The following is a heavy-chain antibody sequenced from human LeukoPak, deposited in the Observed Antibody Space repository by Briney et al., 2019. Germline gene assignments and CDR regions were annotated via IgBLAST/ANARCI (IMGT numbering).Heavy chain of an antibody. CDR3: AREGGSSSWSATAFNWSDP. J-gene: IGHJ5*02. Sequence: ASVKVSCKASGYTFTSYDINWVRQATGQGLEWMGWMNPNSGNTGYAQKFQGRVTMTRNTSISTAYMELSSLRSEDTAVYYCAREGGSSSWSATAFNWSDPWGQGTLVTVSS. CDR1: GYTFTSYD. D-gene: IGHD6-13*01. CDR2: MNPNSGNT. V-gene: IGHV1-8*01.